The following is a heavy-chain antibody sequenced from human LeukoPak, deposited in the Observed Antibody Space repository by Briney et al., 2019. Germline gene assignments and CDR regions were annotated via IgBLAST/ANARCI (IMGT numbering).Heavy chain of an antibody. J-gene: IGHJ5*02. V-gene: IGHV4-59*01. Sequence: SETLSLTCAVYGGSFSGYYWSWIRQPPGKGLEWIGYIYYSGSTNYNPSLKSRVTISVDTSKNQFSLKLSSVTAADTAVYYCARGPAYYYDSSGPLGWFDPWGQGTLVTVSS. CDR1: GGSFSGYY. CDR2: IYYSGST. D-gene: IGHD3-22*01. CDR3: ARGPAYYYDSSGPLGWFDP.